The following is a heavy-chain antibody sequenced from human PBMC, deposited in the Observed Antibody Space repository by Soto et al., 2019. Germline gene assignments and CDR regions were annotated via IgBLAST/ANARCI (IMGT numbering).Heavy chain of an antibody. CDR1: GYTFTNYG. CDR3: ARGPDPTYSDY. CDR2: INVYNGNT. Sequence: QVQVVQSGAEVKKPGASVKVSCKASGYTFTNYGISWVRQAPGQGLEWMGWINVYNGNTNYAQTLQGRVIMTTDTSTSTAYMELKSLRSDDTAVYYCARGPDPTYSDYWGQGTLVTVSS. V-gene: IGHV1-18*01. J-gene: IGHJ4*02.